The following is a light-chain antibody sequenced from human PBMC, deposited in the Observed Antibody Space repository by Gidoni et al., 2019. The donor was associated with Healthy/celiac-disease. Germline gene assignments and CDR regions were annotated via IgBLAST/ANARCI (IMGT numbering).Light chain of an antibody. CDR3: QQYYSTQAIT. CDR1: QSVLYRSNNKNY. CDR2: WAS. J-gene: IGKJ3*01. Sequence: DIVMTQSPDSLAVSLGERATINCKSSQSVLYRSNNKNYLAWYQQKPGQPPKLLIYWASTRESGVPDRFSGSGSGTDFTLTISSLQAEDVAVYYCQQYYSTQAITFGPGTKVDIK. V-gene: IGKV4-1*01.